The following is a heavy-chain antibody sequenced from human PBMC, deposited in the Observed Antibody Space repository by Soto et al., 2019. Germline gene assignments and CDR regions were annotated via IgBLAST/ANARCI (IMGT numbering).Heavy chain of an antibody. Sequence: SETLSLTCAVSGYSISSGYYWGWIRQPPGKGLEWIGSIYHSGSTYYNPSLKSRVTISVDTSKNQFSLKLSSVTAADTAVYYCARDRSVVTIFGVVTPRPNWFDPWGQGTLVTVSS. J-gene: IGHJ5*02. CDR2: IYHSGST. D-gene: IGHD3-3*01. CDR3: ARDRSVVTIFGVVTPRPNWFDP. V-gene: IGHV4-38-2*02. CDR1: GYSISSGYY.